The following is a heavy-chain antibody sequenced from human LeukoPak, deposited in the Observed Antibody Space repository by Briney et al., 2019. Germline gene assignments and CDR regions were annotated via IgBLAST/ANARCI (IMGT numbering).Heavy chain of an antibody. V-gene: IGHV1-46*01. Sequence: ASVKVSCKASGYTFTSYYMHWVRQAPGQGLEWMGIINPSGGSTSYAQKFQGRVTMTRDTSTSTVYMELSSLRSEDTAVYCCAREGDYGSGSYYIGFDPWGQGTLVTVSS. CDR1: GYTFTSYY. J-gene: IGHJ5*02. CDR2: INPSGGST. CDR3: AREGDYGSGSYYIGFDP. D-gene: IGHD3-10*01.